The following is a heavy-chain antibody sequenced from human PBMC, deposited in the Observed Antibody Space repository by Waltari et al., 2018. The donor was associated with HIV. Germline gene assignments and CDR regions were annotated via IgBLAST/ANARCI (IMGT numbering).Heavy chain of an antibody. Sequence: EVQLLESGGVLVPPGGSPRLSCAASGFTLSSYAMGSVRQAPGKGLEWVSAIRGSGGSTDYADSVKGRFTISRDNSKNTLYLQMNSLRAEDTAVYYCAKGHYDFWSGSYYYGMDVWGQGTTVTVSS. J-gene: IGHJ6*02. CDR2: IRGSGGST. CDR3: AKGHYDFWSGSYYYGMDV. V-gene: IGHV3-23*01. D-gene: IGHD3-3*01. CDR1: GFTLSSYA.